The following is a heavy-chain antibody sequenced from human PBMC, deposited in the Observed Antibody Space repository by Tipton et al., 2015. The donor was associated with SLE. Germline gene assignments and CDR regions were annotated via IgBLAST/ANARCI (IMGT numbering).Heavy chain of an antibody. V-gene: IGHV4-39*07. D-gene: IGHD2-15*01. J-gene: IGHJ2*01. Sequence: TLSLTCTVSGGSVSSGSYYWAWIRQPPGKGPEWIGSIHHNGNTYSSPSLKSRVAVSADWSRSQFSLSLTSVTAADTAMYYCARHPRTPRSSWYFDLWGRGTLVTVSS. CDR1: GGSVSSGSYY. CDR2: IHHNGNT. CDR3: ARHPRTPRSSWYFDL.